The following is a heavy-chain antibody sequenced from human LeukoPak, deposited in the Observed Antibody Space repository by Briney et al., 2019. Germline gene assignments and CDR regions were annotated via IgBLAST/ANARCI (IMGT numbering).Heavy chain of an antibody. CDR2: ISYDGNNK. CDR1: GFTFSSYA. V-gene: IGHV3-30-3*01. D-gene: IGHD2-2*02. CDR3: ARDGQHIVVVPAAIRWDPWDYGMDV. J-gene: IGHJ6*02. Sequence: GRSLRLSCAASGFTFSSYAMHWVRQAPGKGLEWVAVISYDGNNKYYADSVKGRFTISRDNSKNTLYLQMNSLRAEDTAVYYCARDGQHIVVVPAAIRWDPWDYGMDVWGQGTTVTVSS.